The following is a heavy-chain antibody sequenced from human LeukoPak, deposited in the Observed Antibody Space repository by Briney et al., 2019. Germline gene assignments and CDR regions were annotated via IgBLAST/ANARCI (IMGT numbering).Heavy chain of an antibody. D-gene: IGHD3-3*01. Sequence: GASVKVSCKASGYTFTSYGISWVRQAPGQGLEWMGWISAYNGNTNYAQKFQGRVTITRNTSISTAYMELSSLRSEDTAVYYCARGRFLERFYTYYYYYYYMDVWGKGTTVTVSS. CDR2: ISAYNGNT. CDR3: ARGRFLERFYTYYYYYYYMDV. V-gene: IGHV1-18*01. J-gene: IGHJ6*03. CDR1: GYTFTSYG.